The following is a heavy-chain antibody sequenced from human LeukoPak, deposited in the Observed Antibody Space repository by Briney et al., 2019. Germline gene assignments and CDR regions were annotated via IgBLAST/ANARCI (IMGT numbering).Heavy chain of an antibody. CDR2: ISHDGNNK. CDR1: GFTFSSYA. J-gene: IGHJ6*02. D-gene: IGHD3-22*01. Sequence: PGGSLRLSCAASGFTFSSYAMPWVRQAPGKGLDWVAVISHDGNNKYNADSVKGRFTISRDNSKNTLYLQMNSLRAEDTAVYYCARALPITMIVVVYPGGMDVWGQGTTVTVSS. V-gene: IGHV3-30-3*01. CDR3: ARALPITMIVVVYPGGMDV.